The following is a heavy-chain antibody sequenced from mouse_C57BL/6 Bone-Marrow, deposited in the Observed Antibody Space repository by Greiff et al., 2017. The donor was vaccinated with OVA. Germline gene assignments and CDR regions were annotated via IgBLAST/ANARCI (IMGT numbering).Heavy chain of an antibody. D-gene: IGHD2-5*01. CDR2: ILPGSGST. Sequence: VKLMESGAELMKPGASVKLSCKATGYTFTGYWIEWVKQRPGHGLEWIGEILPGSGSTNYNEKFKGKATFTADTSSNTAYMQLSSLTTEYTATSYCAMSVHSNFCAMDYWGQGTSVTVSA. CDR3: AMSVHSNFCAMDY. V-gene: IGHV1-9*01. J-gene: IGHJ4*01. CDR1: GYTFTGYW.